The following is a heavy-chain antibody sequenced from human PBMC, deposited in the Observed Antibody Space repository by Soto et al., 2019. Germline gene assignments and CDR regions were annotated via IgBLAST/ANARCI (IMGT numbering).Heavy chain of an antibody. CDR1: GGSFSGYY. J-gene: IGHJ6*02. D-gene: IGHD3-10*01. V-gene: IGHV4-34*01. CDR2: INHSGST. Sequence: SDTLYLNCAVYGGSFSGYYWSWIRQPPGKGLEWIGEINHSGSTNYNPSLKSRVTISVDTSKNQFSLKLSSVTAADTAVYYCARGPYWYYGSGTYYYYYYGMDVWGQGTTVTVSS. CDR3: ARGPYWYYGSGTYYYYYYGMDV.